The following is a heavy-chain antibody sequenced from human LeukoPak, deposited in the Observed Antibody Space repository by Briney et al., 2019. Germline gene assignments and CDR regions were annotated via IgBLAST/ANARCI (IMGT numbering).Heavy chain of an antibody. J-gene: IGHJ4*02. Sequence: SETLSLTCTVSGYSISSGYYWGWIRQPPGKGLEWIGSIYYSGSTYYNPSLKSRVTISVDTSKNQFSLKLSSVTAADTAVYYCARVPTNTVTTYYWGQGTLVTVSS. V-gene: IGHV4-38-2*02. CDR3: ARVPTNTVTTYY. CDR1: GYSISSGYY. CDR2: IYYSGST. D-gene: IGHD4-17*01.